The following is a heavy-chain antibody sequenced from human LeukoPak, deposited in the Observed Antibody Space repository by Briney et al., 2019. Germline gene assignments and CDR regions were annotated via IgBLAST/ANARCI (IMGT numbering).Heavy chain of an antibody. CDR2: IISYNGNT. D-gene: IGHD2-21*01. J-gene: IGHJ4*02. CDR1: GYPFTSYG. CDR3: ARRGPVKISYSDY. V-gene: IGHV1-18*01. Sequence: VQVSSKASGYPFTSYGISWVRRAPGQGLEWMGWIISYNGNTNYPQKLPGRVTMTADTSTSTAYRELSSLRSDYTAVYHCARRGPVKISYSDYWGKGTLVTVSS.